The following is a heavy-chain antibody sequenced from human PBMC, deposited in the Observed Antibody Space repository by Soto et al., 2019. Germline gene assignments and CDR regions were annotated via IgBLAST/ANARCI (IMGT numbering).Heavy chain of an antibody. CDR1: GFTFSSYA. V-gene: IGHV3-23*01. CDR3: AKVPVMWEQLGQLDY. Sequence: GGSLRLSCAASGFTFSSYAMSWVRQAPGKGLEWVSAISGSGGSTYYADSVKGRFTISRDNSKNTLYLQMNSLRAEDTAVYYWAKVPVMWEQLGQLDYWGQGTLVTVSS. CDR2: ISGSGGST. J-gene: IGHJ4*02. D-gene: IGHD1-26*01.